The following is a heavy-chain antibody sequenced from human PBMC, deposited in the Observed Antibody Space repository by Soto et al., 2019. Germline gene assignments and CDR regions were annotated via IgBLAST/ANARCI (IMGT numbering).Heavy chain of an antibody. V-gene: IGHV4-31*03. CDR1: GGSLSSGGYY. CDR3: ARSVTP. D-gene: IGHD3-10*01. Sequence: QVQLQESGPGLVKPSKTLSITCTVSGGSLSSGGYYWSWTRQHTGNGLEWIGYIYYSGSTYYNPSLKCRVTISVDTSKNQFSLKLSSVTAADTAVYYCARSVTPWGQGTLVTVSA. CDR2: IYYSGST. J-gene: IGHJ5*02.